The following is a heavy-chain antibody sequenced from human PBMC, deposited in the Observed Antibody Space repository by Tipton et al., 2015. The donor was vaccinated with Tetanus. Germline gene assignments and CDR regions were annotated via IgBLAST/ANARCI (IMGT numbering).Heavy chain of an antibody. D-gene: IGHD1-14*01. Sequence: SLRLSCVASGFTFSNYAMSWVRQAPGKGLEWVSSLDGTADSTYYADSVKGRFTISRDNAKNTLYLRMSSLRADDTAIYYCAKEALGVLNLWGKGTTVIVSS. CDR2: LDGTADST. J-gene: IGHJ6*04. CDR1: GFTFSNYA. CDR3: AKEALGVLNL. V-gene: IGHV3-23*01.